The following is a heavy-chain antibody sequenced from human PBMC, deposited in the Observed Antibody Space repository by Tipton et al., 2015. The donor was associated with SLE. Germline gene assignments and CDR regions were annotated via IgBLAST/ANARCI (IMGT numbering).Heavy chain of an antibody. J-gene: IGHJ4*02. V-gene: IGHV4-59*11. CDR2: IFYSGGT. CDR1: GGSINNHF. Sequence: TLSLTCIVSGGSINNHFWSWVRQPPGKGLEWIGYIFYSGGTNYNPSLKSRVTMSVDTSKNQFSLKLNSVTAADTALYYCARGASSLDYWGLGTLVTVS. CDR3: ARGASSLDY. D-gene: IGHD6-6*01.